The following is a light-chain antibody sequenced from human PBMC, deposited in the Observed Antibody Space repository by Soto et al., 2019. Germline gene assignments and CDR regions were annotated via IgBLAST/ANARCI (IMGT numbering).Light chain of an antibody. CDR2: GVS. CDR3: QQYMSSVT. Sequence: EIVLTQSPGSLSLSPGQRATVSCRASQSVDTTFFAWYQKKPGQAPRLLIQGVSKRATGIPDRFSGSGSGTDFTLIISRLEPEDFAVYYCQQYMSSVTFGQGTKVEIK. CDR1: QSVDTTF. J-gene: IGKJ1*01. V-gene: IGKV3-20*01.